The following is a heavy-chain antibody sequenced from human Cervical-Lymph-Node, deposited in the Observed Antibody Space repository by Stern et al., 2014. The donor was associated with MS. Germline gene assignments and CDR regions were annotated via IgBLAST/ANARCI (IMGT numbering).Heavy chain of an antibody. CDR1: GFVFRRYA. J-gene: IGHJ4*02. V-gene: IGHV3-30*04. CDR2: ISYDGRDK. Sequence: VQLEESGGGVVPPGRSLRLSCAASGFVFRRYALHWVRPAPGKGLEWVALISYDGRDKYYTDSVKGRFTVSRDNSNNTVDLEMNSLRLEDTAVYYCAKGGSGSYLDWGQGSLVTVSS. D-gene: IGHD1-26*01. CDR3: AKGGSGSYLD.